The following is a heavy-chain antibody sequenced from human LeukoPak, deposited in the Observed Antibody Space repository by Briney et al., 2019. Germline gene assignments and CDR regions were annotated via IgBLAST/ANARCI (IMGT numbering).Heavy chain of an antibody. J-gene: IGHJ4*02. V-gene: IGHV3-30*18. Sequence: GGSLRLSCAASGFTFSSYGMHWVRQAPGKGLEWVAVISYDGSNKYYADSVKGRFTISRDNSKNTLYLQMNSLGAEDTAVYYCAKLSGYWGQGTLVTVSS. D-gene: IGHD5/OR15-5a*01. CDR2: ISYDGSNK. CDR1: GFTFSSYG. CDR3: AKLSGY.